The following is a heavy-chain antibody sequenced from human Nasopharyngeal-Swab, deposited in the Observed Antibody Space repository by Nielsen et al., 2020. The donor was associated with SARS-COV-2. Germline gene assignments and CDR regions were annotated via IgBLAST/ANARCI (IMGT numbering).Heavy chain of an antibody. CDR3: AKEGATGWFDP. CDR1: GVSITSQY. J-gene: IGHJ5*02. V-gene: IGHV4-59*11. Sequence: GSLRLSCTVSGVSITSQYWSWIRQPPGKGLEWIGYISHNSGTSYNPSLKSRVTMFMDTSKNQSSLRLTSVTAADTAVYYCAKEGATGWFDPCGQGTLVTVSS. CDR2: ISHNSGT.